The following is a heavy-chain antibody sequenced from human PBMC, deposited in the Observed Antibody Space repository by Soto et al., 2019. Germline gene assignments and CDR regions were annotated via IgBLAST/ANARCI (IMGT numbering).Heavy chain of an antibody. D-gene: IGHD1-20*01. CDR3: ARDFSTAGSEVWYFDY. CDR1: GYTFTNYG. V-gene: IGHV1-18*01. Sequence: QVQLVQSGAEVKKPGASVKVSCNASGYTFTNYGISWVRQAPGQGLEWMGWISAYNGNTNYAQKLQGRVTMTTDTSTSTAYMELRSLRSDDTAVYYCARDFSTAGSEVWYFDYWGQGTLVTVSS. J-gene: IGHJ4*02. CDR2: ISAYNGNT.